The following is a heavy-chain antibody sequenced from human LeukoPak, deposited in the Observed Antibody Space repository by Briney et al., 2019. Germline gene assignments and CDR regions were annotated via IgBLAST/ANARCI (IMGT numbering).Heavy chain of an antibody. D-gene: IGHD1-14*01. CDR3: ARDTSRLPGYYYYYGMDV. V-gene: IGHV1-18*01. CDR1: GYTFTSYG. Sequence: ASVKVSCKASGYTFTSYGISWVRQAPGQGLECMGWISAYNGNTNYAQKLQGRVTMATDTSASTAYMELRSLRSDDTAVYYCARDTSRLPGYYYYYGMDVWGQGTTVTVSS. CDR2: ISAYNGNT. J-gene: IGHJ6*02.